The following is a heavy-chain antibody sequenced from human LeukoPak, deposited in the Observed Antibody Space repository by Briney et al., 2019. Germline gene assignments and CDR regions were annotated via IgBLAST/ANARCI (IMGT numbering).Heavy chain of an antibody. V-gene: IGHV1-2*02. Sequence: ASVKVSCKASGYTFTGYYMHWVRQAPGQGLEWMGWINPNSGGTNYAQKFQGRVTMTRDTSISTAYMELSRLRSDDTAVYYCARGMGRIAAVAMEFDYWGQGTLVTVSS. CDR1: GYTFTGYY. CDR2: INPNSGGT. D-gene: IGHD6-13*01. CDR3: ARGMGRIAAVAMEFDY. J-gene: IGHJ4*02.